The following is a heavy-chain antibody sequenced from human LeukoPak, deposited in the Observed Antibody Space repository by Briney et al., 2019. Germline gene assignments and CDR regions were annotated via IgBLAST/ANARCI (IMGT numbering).Heavy chain of an antibody. Sequence: SETLSLTCTDSGGSINNYYWSWIRQSPGKGLEWIGYIHYSGHTTYNPSLKSRVTISEDTSRNQLSLKLNSVTAADTAVYYCARQFNKSGMDVWGQGTTVTVSS. CDR2: IHYSGHT. CDR1: GGSINNYY. V-gene: IGHV4-59*08. J-gene: IGHJ6*02. CDR3: ARQFNKSGMDV.